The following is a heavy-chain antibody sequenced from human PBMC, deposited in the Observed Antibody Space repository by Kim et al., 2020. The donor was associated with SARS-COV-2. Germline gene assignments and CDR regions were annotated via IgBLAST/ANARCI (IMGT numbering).Heavy chain of an antibody. D-gene: IGHD3-22*01. J-gene: IGHJ4*02. CDR2: IYYSGST. CDR3: ARGHDYYDSRMGYYFDN. Sequence: SETLSLTCTVSGGSISSGGYYWSWIRQHPGKGLEWIGYIYYSGSTYYNPSLKSRVIISVDTSKNQFSLKLSSVTAADTAVYYCARGHDYYDSRMGYYFDNWGQGTLVTVSS. V-gene: IGHV4-31*03. CDR1: GGSISSGGYY.